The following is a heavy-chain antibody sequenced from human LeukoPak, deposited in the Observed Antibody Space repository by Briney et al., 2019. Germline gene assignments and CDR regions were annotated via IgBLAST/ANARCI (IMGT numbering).Heavy chain of an antibody. Sequence: SVKVSCKASGGTFSSYAISWVRQAPGQGLEWMGRIIPILGIANHAQKFQGRVTITADKSTSTAYMELSSLRSEDTAVYYCASPYSGYDPGFDYWGQGTLVTVSS. D-gene: IGHD5-12*01. V-gene: IGHV1-69*04. CDR3: ASPYSGYDPGFDY. CDR1: GGTFSSYA. J-gene: IGHJ4*02. CDR2: IIPILGIA.